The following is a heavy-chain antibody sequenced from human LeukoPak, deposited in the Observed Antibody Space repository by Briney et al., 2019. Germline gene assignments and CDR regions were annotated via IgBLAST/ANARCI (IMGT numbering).Heavy chain of an antibody. CDR2: YYYRGST. Sequence: SETLSLTCSVSGGPIRSYHWSWIRQPPGKGLEGIGYYYYRGSTNYNPSLKSRVPISVDTSKNQYSLKLSSVTAADTAVYYCARDSSGWPYWYFDLWGRGTLVTVSS. CDR3: ARDSSGWPYWYFDL. V-gene: IGHV4-59*13. D-gene: IGHD6-19*01. J-gene: IGHJ2*01. CDR1: GGPIRSYH.